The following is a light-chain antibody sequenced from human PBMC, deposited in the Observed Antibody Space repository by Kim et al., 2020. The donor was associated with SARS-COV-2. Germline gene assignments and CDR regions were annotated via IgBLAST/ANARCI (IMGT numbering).Light chain of an antibody. V-gene: IGKV3-20*01. CDR3: HQYGSSPRT. Sequence: SPGESATLSCGASQSVTGSYLAWFQQKPGQAPRLLIYGASSRATGIPDRFSGSGSGTVFTLTISRLEPEDFAVYYCHQYGSSPRTFGQGTKVDIK. CDR1: QSVTGSY. CDR2: GAS. J-gene: IGKJ1*01.